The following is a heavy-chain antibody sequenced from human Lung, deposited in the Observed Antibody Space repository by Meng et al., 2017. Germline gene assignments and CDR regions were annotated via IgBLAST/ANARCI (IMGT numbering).Heavy chain of an antibody. CDR2: MNPNRGNT. CDR3: ARAIFALANSDY. J-gene: IGHJ4*02. V-gene: IGHV1-8*01. CDR1: GYTFTSYD. Sequence: QVQLVQSGAEATKPGASAKVSCKASGYTFTSYDINWVRQATGQGLEWMGWMNPNRGNTGYAQKFQGRVTMTMNTSISTAYMELSSLRSEDTAVYYCARAIFALANSDYWGQGTLVTVSS. D-gene: IGHD3-3*01.